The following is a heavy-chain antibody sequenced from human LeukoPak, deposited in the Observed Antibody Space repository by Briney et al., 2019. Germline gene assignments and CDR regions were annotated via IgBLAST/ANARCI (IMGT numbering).Heavy chain of an antibody. Sequence: SETLSLTCTVSGYSISSGYYWGWIRQPPGKGLEWIGSIYHSGSTYYNPSLKSRVTISVDTSKNQFSLKLSSVTAADTAVYYCARVHYSYYMDVWGKGTTVTVSS. J-gene: IGHJ6*03. V-gene: IGHV4-38-2*02. CDR1: GYSISSGYY. CDR3: ARVHYSYYMDV. D-gene: IGHD4-11*01. CDR2: IYHSGST.